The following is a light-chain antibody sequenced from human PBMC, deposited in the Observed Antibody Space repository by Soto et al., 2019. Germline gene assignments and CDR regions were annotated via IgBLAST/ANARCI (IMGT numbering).Light chain of an antibody. CDR3: QQRGGWPLT. CDR2: DAC. J-gene: IGKJ4*01. CDR1: QGVGRF. Sequence: EIVLTQSPATLSLSPGERAALSCRASQGVGRFLAWYQQKPGQAPRLLIYDACNRATGIPARFSGSGSETDFTLAIDNLEPEDFAVYYCQQRGGWPLTFGGGTKVEIK. V-gene: IGKV3-11*01.